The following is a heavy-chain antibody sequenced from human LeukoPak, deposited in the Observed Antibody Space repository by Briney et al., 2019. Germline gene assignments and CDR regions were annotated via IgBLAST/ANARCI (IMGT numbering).Heavy chain of an antibody. V-gene: IGHV3-7*01. D-gene: IGHD4-17*01. CDR2: IKEDGSDK. CDR3: ARVHDYGDYFDY. CDR1: GFGFSSYW. J-gene: IGHJ4*02. Sequence: GGSLRLSCAASGFGFSSYWMSWVRQAPGKGLEWVANIKEDGSDKYYVDSVEGRFTISRDNAKNSLYLQMNTLRAEDTAVYYCARVHDYGDYFDYWGQGTLVTVSS.